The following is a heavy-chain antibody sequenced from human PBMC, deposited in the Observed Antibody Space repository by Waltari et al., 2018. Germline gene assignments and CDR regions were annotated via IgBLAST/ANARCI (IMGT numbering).Heavy chain of an antibody. CDR3: ARGPVAAALDYFDY. CDR2: INHSGST. J-gene: IGHJ4*02. D-gene: IGHD6-13*01. Sequence: QVQLQQWGAGLLKPSETLSLTCAVYGGSFSGYYWSWIRQPPGKGLEWIGEINHSGSTNYNPSLKSRVTISVDTSKNQFSLKLSSVTAADTAVYYCARGPVAAALDYFDYWGQGTLVTVSS. CDR1: GGSFSGYY. V-gene: IGHV4-34*01.